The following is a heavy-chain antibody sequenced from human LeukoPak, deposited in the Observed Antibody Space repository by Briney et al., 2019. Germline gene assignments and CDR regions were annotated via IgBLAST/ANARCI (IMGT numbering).Heavy chain of an antibody. CDR3: AKGFYVSGSSNFDY. CDR1: GFTFSNYA. J-gene: IGHJ4*02. D-gene: IGHD3-10*01. Sequence: GGSLRLSCAASGFTFSNYAMNWVRQAPGKGLEWVSTISGSGGNIYYAGSVKGRFTISRDNSKNMLYLQMNSLRAEDTAVYYCAKGFYVSGSSNFDYWGQGTLVIVSS. V-gene: IGHV3-23*01. CDR2: ISGSGGNI.